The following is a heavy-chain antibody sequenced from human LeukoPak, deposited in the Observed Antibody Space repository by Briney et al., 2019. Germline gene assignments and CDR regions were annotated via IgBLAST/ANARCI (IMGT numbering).Heavy chain of an antibody. CDR1: GFSFSDHY. V-gene: IGHV3-11*01. CDR3: ARSTVTAAGALDY. J-gene: IGHJ4*02. Sequence: GGSLRLSCVASGFSFSDHYMTWIRQAPGKGLEWVSYISGAGSRTYYGDAGKGRFTISRDNAKRLVDLQMNSLRADDTAIYYCARSTVTAAGALDYWGQGILVTVSS. D-gene: IGHD6-25*01. CDR2: ISGAGSRT.